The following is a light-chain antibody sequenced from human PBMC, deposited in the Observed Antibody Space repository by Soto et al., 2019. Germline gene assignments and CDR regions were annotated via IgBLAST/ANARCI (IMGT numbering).Light chain of an antibody. V-gene: IGLV1-40*01. CDR2: GNT. CDR1: SSYIGAGYD. J-gene: IGLJ1*01. CDR3: QSYGSSLSGYV. Sequence: QSVLTQPPSVSGAPGQRVTISCTGSSSYIGAGYDVHWYQQLPGAAPKLLFYGNTNRPSGVPDRFSGSKSGTSASLAITGLQAEDEADYYCQSYGSSLSGYVFGPGTKVTVL.